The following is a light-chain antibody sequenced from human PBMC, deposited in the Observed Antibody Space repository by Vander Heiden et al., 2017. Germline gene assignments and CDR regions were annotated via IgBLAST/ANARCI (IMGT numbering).Light chain of an antibody. CDR2: EVS. CDR3: SSYTSSSTWV. CDR1: SRDVGSYNR. J-gene: IGLJ3*02. Sequence: QSALTQPPSVSGSPGQSVTISCTGTSRDVGSYNRFSWYQHPPGTAPNLMIYEVSNRPSGVPDRFSGSKSGNTASLTISGLQAEDEADYYCSSYTSSSTWVFGGGTKLTVL. V-gene: IGLV2-18*02.